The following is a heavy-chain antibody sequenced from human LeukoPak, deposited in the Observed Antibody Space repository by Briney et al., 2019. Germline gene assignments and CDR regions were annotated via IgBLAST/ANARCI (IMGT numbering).Heavy chain of an antibody. Sequence: GGSLRLSCAASGFTFSSYSMNWVRQAPGKGLEWVSSISSSSSYIYYVDSVRGRFTISRDNAKNSLYLQMNSLRAEDTAVYYCAKSKDYFDSSAYYDHWGQGTLVTVSS. D-gene: IGHD3-22*01. J-gene: IGHJ5*02. CDR3: AKSKDYFDSSAYYDH. CDR2: ISSSSSYI. V-gene: IGHV3-21*01. CDR1: GFTFSSYS.